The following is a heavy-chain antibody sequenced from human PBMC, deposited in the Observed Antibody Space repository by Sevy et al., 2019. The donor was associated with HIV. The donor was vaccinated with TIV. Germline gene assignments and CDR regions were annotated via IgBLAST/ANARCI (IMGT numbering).Heavy chain of an antibody. V-gene: IGHV4-59*01. J-gene: IGHJ5*02. Sequence: SETLSLTCTVSGGSISSYYWSWIRQPPGKGLEWIGYIYYSGSTNYNPSLKSRVTISVDTSKNQISLKLSSVTAADTAVYYCARGPPYYYGSGSYPNWFDPWGQGTLVTVSS. CDR2: IYYSGST. CDR1: GGSISSYY. D-gene: IGHD3-10*01. CDR3: ARGPPYYYGSGSYPNWFDP.